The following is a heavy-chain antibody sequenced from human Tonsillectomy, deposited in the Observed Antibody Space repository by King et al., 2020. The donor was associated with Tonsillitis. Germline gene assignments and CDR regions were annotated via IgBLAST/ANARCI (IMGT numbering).Heavy chain of an antibody. CDR1: GYRFSTHW. D-gene: IGHD3/OR15-3a*01. V-gene: IGHV5-10-1*01. CDR3: ARIRGWTPGAFEI. Sequence: QLVQSGAEARKPGDSLRISCTGSGYRFSTHWITWVRQMPGKGLQWMGRIDPSDSYTNYSPSFQGHVTISADNSISTAYLQWNRLKASDTAMYYCARIRGWTPGAFEIWGQGTMVTVSS. J-gene: IGHJ3*02. CDR2: IDPSDSYT.